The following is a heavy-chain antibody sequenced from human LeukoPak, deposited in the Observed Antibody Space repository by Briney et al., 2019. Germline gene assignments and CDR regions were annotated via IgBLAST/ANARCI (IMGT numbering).Heavy chain of an antibody. CDR3: ARGSGIFGVARGYYYYMDV. Sequence: SQTLSLTCAISGDSVSSNSATWNWIRQSPSRGLEWLGRTYYRSKWYNDYAVSVKSRITINPDTSKNQFSLQLNSVTPEDTAVYYCARGSGIFGVARGYYYYMDVWGKGTTVTVSS. D-gene: IGHD3-3*01. V-gene: IGHV6-1*01. CDR2: TYYRSKWYN. CDR1: GDSVSSNSAT. J-gene: IGHJ6*03.